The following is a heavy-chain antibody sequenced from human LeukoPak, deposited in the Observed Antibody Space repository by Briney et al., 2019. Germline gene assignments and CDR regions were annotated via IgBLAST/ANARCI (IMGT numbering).Heavy chain of an antibody. V-gene: IGHV3-48*03. CDR2: ISSSGSTT. Sequence: GGSLRLSCAASGFTFSSYEMNWVRQAPGKGLEWVSYISSSGSTTYYADSVKGRFTISRDNAKNSLYLQMNSLRAEDTAVYYCASAIAAAGTDFDYWGQGTLVTVSS. CDR3: ASAIAAAGTDFDY. CDR1: GFTFSSYE. D-gene: IGHD6-13*01. J-gene: IGHJ4*02.